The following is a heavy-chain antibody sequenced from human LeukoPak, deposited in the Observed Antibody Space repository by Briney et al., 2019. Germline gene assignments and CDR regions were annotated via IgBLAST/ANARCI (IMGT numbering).Heavy chain of an antibody. D-gene: IGHD3-3*01. Sequence: SETLSLTCTVSGGSISSYYWSWIRQPAGKGLEWIGRIYTSGSTNYNPSLKSRVTTSVDTSKNQFSLKLSSVTAADAAVYYCAREITIFGEDVWGQGTTVTVSS. CDR3: AREITIFGEDV. V-gene: IGHV4-4*07. CDR1: GGSISSYY. CDR2: IYTSGST. J-gene: IGHJ6*02.